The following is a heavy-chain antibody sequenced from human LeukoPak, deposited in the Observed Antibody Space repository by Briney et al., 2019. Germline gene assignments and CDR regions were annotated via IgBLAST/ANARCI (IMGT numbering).Heavy chain of an antibody. J-gene: IGHJ6*03. Sequence: KPSETLSLTCTVSGGSISNYYWSWIRQPPGKGLEWIGYIYYSGSTNYNPSLKSRVTISVDTSKNQFSLKLSSVTAADTAVYYCAREAGRIEYYYYYYYMDVWGKGTTVTISS. V-gene: IGHV4-59*01. CDR2: IYYSGST. CDR3: AREAGRIEYYYYYYYMDV. D-gene: IGHD2-21*01. CDR1: GGSISNYY.